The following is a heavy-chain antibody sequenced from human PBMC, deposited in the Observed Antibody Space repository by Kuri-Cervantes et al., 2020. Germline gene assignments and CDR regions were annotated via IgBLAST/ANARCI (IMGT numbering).Heavy chain of an antibody. D-gene: IGHD2-2*01. CDR3: ARHCSSTNCYSGFGYGMDV. J-gene: IGHJ6*02. V-gene: IGHV3-48*04. CDR1: GFTFSTYR. CDR2: ISSGRDII. Sequence: GGSLRLSCAASGFTFSTYRMIWVRQAPGKGLEWVSYISSGRDIIYYADSVKGRFTISRDNAKKEVYLQMDMLRAGDTAVYYCARHCSSTNCYSGFGYGMDVWGQGTTVTVSS.